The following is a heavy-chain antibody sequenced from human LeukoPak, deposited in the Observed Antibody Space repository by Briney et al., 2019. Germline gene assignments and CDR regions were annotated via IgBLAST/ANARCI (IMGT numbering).Heavy chain of an antibody. V-gene: IGHV3-11*04. Sequence: GGSLRLSCAASGFAFSDYYMSWIRQAPGKGLEWVSYISSSGSTIYYADSVKDRFTISRDNAKNSLYLQMDSLRAEDTALYYCATYGSGSGTFFDSWGQGTLVTVSS. D-gene: IGHD3-10*01. J-gene: IGHJ4*01. CDR3: ATYGSGSGTFFDS. CDR1: GFAFSDYY. CDR2: ISSSGSTI.